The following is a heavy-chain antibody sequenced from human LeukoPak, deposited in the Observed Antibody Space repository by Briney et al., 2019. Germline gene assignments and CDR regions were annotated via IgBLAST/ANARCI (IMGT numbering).Heavy chain of an antibody. Sequence: PPETLSLTCTVSGGSISSSSYYWGWIRQPPGKGLEWIGSIYYSGSTYYNPSLKSRVTISVDTSKNQFSLKLSSVTAADTAVYYCAREYSGSYLDYWDQGTLVTVSS. CDR3: AREYSGSYLDY. D-gene: IGHD1-26*01. CDR1: GGSISSSSYY. J-gene: IGHJ4*02. CDR2: IYYSGST. V-gene: IGHV4-39*07.